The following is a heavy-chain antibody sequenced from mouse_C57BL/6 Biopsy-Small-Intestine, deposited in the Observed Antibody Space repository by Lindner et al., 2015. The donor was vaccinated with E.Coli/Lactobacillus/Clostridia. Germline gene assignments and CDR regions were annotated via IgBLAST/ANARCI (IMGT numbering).Heavy chain of an antibody. V-gene: IGHV1-7*01. CDR2: INPSSGYT. CDR3: ARDYGTLFDY. D-gene: IGHD1-1*01. CDR1: GYTFTRYW. J-gene: IGHJ2*01. Sequence: VQLQESGLNWQTGASVKLSCKASGYTFTRYWMHWVKQRPGQGLEWIGYINPSSGYTKYNQKFKDKATLTADKSSSTAYMQLSSLTYEDSAVYYCARDYGTLFDYWGQGTTLTVSS.